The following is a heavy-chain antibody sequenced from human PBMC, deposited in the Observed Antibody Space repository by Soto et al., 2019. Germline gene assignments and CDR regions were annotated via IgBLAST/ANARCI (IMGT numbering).Heavy chain of an antibody. CDR3: ARARCSSGQCYDFDY. CDR2: ISRSGDRT. V-gene: IGHV3-64*02. J-gene: IGHJ4*02. Sequence: VQLVESGEGLVQPGGSLRLSCAASGFTFSSYNIHWIRQAPGKGLEFVSAISRSGDRTYYADSVKGRFPITSDNSKNTVWLQMGSLRPEDMAVYYCARARCSSGQCYDFDYWGRGALVSVSS. D-gene: IGHD2-15*01. CDR1: GFTFSSYN.